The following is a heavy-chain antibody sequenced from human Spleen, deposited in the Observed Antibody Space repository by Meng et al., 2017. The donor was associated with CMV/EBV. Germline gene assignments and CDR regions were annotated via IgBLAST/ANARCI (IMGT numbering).Heavy chain of an antibody. J-gene: IGHJ4*02. CDR1: GYTFTTYG. Sequence: LVKVSCKASGYTFTTYGISWVRQAPGQGLEWMGGIIPIFGTANYAQKFQGRVTITTDESTSTAYMELSSLRSEDTAVYYCARDSGGSDSLPLEYWCQGTLVTVSS. V-gene: IGHV1-69*05. CDR3: ARDSGGSDSLPLEY. CDR2: IIPIFGTA. D-gene: IGHD1-26*01.